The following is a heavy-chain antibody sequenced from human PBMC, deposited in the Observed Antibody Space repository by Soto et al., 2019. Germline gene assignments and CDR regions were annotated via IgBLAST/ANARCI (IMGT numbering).Heavy chain of an antibody. CDR3: ARGRVVPGVAYYGMDV. CDR2: IYHSGST. Sequence: QVQLQESGPGLVKPSGTLSLTCAVSGGSISSSNWWSWVRQPPGKGLEWIGEIYHSGSTNYNPSLKSRVTISVAESKNQCPLRLSSVTAANTAVYYWARGRVVPGVAYYGMDVWGQGTTVTVSS. CDR1: GGSISSSNW. V-gene: IGHV4-4*02. J-gene: IGHJ6*02. D-gene: IGHD3-10*01.